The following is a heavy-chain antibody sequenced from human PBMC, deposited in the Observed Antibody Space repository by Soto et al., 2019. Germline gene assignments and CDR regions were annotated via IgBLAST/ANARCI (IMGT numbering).Heavy chain of an antibody. D-gene: IGHD3-10*01. CDR1: GGSISSGGYY. V-gene: IGHV4-31*03. CDR3: ARVRMSGRGVIITPPNWFDP. Sequence: PSETLSLTCTVSGGSISSGGYYWSWIRQHPGKGLEWIGYIYYSGSTYYNPSLKSRVTISVDTSKNQFSLKLSSVTAADTAVYYCARVRMSGRGVIITPPNWFDPWGQGTLVTVSS. CDR2: IYYSGST. J-gene: IGHJ5*02.